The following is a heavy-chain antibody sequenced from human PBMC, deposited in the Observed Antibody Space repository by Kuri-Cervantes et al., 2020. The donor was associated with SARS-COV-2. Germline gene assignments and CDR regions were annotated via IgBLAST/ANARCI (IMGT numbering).Heavy chain of an antibody. D-gene: IGHD6-13*01. CDR1: GGSISSSSYY. Sequence: SETLSLTCTVSGGSISSSSYYWGWIRQPPGKGLEWIGSIYYSGSTYYNPSLKSRVTISVDTSKNQFSLRLSSVTAADTAVYYCARSYMGSNWLDDANHIDYWGQGTLVTVSS. CDR2: IYYSGST. V-gene: IGHV4-39*01. J-gene: IGHJ4*02. CDR3: ARSYMGSNWLDDANHIDY.